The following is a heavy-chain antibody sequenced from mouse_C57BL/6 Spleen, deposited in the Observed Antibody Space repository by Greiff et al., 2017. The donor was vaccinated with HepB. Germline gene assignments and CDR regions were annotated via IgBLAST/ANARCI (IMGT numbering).Heavy chain of an antibody. D-gene: IGHD4-1*02. J-gene: IGHJ2*01. CDR3: ARGQLDFDY. Sequence: DVQLQESGPGLVKPSQSLSLTCSVTGYSITSGYYWNWIRQFPGNKLEWMGCISYDGSNNYNPSLKNRISITRDTSKNQFFLKLNSVTTEDTATYYCARGQLDFDYWGQGTTLTVSS. CDR2: ISYDGSN. CDR1: GYSITSGYY. V-gene: IGHV3-6*01.